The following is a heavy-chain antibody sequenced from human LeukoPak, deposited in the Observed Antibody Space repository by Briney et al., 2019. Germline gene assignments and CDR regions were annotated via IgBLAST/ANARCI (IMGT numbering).Heavy chain of an antibody. CDR1: GYTFTSYD. CDR3: ARGPARIGYCSGGSWSCNRDNWFDP. J-gene: IGHJ5*02. V-gene: IGHV1-8*01. Sequence: GASVKVSCKASGYTFTSYDINWVRQATGQGLEWMGWMNPNSGNTGYAQKFQGRVTMTRNTSISTAYMELSSLRSEDTAVYYCARGPARIGYCSGGSWSCNRDNWFDPWGQGTLVTVSS. CDR2: MNPNSGNT. D-gene: IGHD2-15*01.